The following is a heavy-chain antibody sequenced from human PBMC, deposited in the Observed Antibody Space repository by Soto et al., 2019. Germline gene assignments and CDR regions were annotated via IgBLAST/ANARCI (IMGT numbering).Heavy chain of an antibody. CDR3: ARGDSTDCSNGVCSFFYNHDMDV. J-gene: IGHJ6*02. Sequence: ASVKVSCKASGYSFTDYHLHWVRQAPGQGLEWLGRINPKSGGTSTAQKFQGWVTMTTDTSISTASMELTRLTSDDTAIYYCARGDSTDCSNGVCSFFYNHDMDVWGQGTTVTVSS. CDR1: GYSFTDYH. CDR2: INPKSGGT. V-gene: IGHV1-2*04. D-gene: IGHD2-8*01.